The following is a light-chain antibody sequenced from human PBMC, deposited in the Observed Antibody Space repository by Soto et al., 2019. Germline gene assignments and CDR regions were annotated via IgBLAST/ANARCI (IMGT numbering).Light chain of an antibody. V-gene: IGKV3-20*01. CDR2: RAS. J-gene: IGKJ4*01. CDR3: QQYDSSFT. Sequence: IVLTQSPATLSLSPGERATLSCTASQHVTTTYIAWYQQKFGQAPRLLIYRASTRATGTPDRFTGGGFGTDFTLTISRVEHEDFAVYYCQQYDSSFTFGGGTKVEMK. CDR1: QHVTTTY.